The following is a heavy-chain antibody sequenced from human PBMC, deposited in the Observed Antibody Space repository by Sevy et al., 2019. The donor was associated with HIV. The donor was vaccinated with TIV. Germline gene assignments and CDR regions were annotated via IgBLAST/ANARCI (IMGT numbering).Heavy chain of an antibody. V-gene: IGHV2-5*02. CDR2: IYWDDDK. J-gene: IGHJ4*02. CDR3: ARLSPALPTDY. Sequence: SGPTLVKPTQTLTLACTFSGFSLSASGVGVGWIRQPPGKALEWLALIYWDDDKRYSPSLKSRLTITKDTSKNQLVLTMTNMDPVDTATYYCARLSPALPTDYWGQGTLVTVSS. CDR1: GFSLSASGVG.